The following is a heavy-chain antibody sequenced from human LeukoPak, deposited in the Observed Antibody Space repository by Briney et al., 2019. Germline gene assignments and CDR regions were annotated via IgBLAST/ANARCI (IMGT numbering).Heavy chain of an antibody. Sequence: GESLKISCKGSGYSFTSYWIGWVRQMPGKGLEWMGIIYPGDSDTRYSPSFQGQVTISADKSISTAYLQWSSLKASDAAMYYCARLTYDSSGHDWLDPWGQGTLVTVSS. V-gene: IGHV5-51*01. CDR2: IYPGDSDT. J-gene: IGHJ5*02. CDR3: ARLTYDSSGHDWLDP. D-gene: IGHD3-22*01. CDR1: GYSFTSYW.